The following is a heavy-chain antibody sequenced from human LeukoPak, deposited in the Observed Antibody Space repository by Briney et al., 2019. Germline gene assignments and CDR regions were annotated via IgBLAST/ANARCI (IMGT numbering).Heavy chain of an antibody. CDR3: AKESRNNSGYYRDY. Sequence: PGGSLRLSCAASGFTFNIYAMSWVRQAPGKGLEWVSGISGSGGSTNYAASVKGRFTISRDNSKNTLYLQMNSLRAEDTAVYYCAKESRNNSGYYRDYWGQGTLVTVSS. V-gene: IGHV3-23*01. J-gene: IGHJ4*02. CDR1: GFTFNIYA. D-gene: IGHD3-22*01. CDR2: ISGSGGST.